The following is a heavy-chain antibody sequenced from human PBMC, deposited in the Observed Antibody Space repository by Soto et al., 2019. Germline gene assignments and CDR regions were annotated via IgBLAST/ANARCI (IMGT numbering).Heavy chain of an antibody. CDR1: GFTFSNYW. D-gene: IGHD2-8*01. J-gene: IGHJ4*02. CDR2: ISGDGSTT. Sequence: EVQLVESGGGLVQPGIALRLSCAASGFTFSNYWMHWVRQAPGKGPVWLSYISGDGSTTDYADSVKGRFTISRDNAKNPLYLQMDLLRVAGRAAYYCASQYCTNDVFVEADVTVGEALEYWGKGAQVTVTS. CDR3: ASQYCTNDVFVEADVTVGEALEY. V-gene: IGHV3-74*01.